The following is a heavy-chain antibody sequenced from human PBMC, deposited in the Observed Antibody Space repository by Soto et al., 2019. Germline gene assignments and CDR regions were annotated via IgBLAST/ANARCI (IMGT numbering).Heavy chain of an antibody. CDR1: GFTVSSNY. J-gene: IGHJ4*02. D-gene: IGHD1-1*01. CDR3: ARTLNKNWNVGTFDY. CDR2: IYSGGST. Sequence: GGSLRLSCAASGFTVSSNYMSWVRQAPGKGLEWVSVIYSGGSTYYADSVKGRFTISRHNSKNTLYLQMNSLRAEDTAVYYCARTLNKNWNVGTFDYWGQGTLVTVSS. V-gene: IGHV3-53*04.